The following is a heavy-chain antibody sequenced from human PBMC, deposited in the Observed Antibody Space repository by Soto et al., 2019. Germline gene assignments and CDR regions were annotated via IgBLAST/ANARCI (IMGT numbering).Heavy chain of an antibody. CDR3: ARDGLYYDILTGSDY. J-gene: IGHJ4*02. Sequence: GGSLRLSCAASGFGFSSYTMNWVRQDPGKGLEWVSSISSSSTYIYYADSVKGRFTISRDNGENSLYLQMNALRADDTAVYYCARDGLYYDILTGSDYWGLGTLVTVSS. V-gene: IGHV3-21*01. CDR1: GFGFSSYT. CDR2: ISSSSTYI. D-gene: IGHD3-9*01.